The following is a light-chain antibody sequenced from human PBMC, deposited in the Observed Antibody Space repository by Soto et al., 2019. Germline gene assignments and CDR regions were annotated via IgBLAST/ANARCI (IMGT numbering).Light chain of an antibody. V-gene: IGLV3-21*04. CDR3: QLWDSSSDHPSYV. CDR1: NIGRKS. J-gene: IGLJ1*01. CDR2: YDS. Sequence: SYELTQPPSVSVAPGKTARITCGGNNIGRKSVHWYQQKPGQAPVLVIYYDSDRPSGIPERFSGSNSGNTATLTISRVEAGDEADYYCQLWDSSSDHPSYVFGTGTKVTVL.